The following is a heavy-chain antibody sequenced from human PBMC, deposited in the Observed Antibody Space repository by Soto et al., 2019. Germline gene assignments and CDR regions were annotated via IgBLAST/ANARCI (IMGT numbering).Heavy chain of an antibody. V-gene: IGHV1-46*01. CDR2: INPSCGST. CDR3: ARERGA. D-gene: IGHD1-26*01. Sequence: QVQLVQSGAEVKEPGASVKVSCKASGYTFTDYRMHWVRQAPGQGLEWMGMINPSCGSTSYAQKFQGRVTMTRDPSPSTVCMELSRLRSEDTAVYYGARERGAWGQGTLVTVSS. CDR1: GYTFTDYR. J-gene: IGHJ4*02.